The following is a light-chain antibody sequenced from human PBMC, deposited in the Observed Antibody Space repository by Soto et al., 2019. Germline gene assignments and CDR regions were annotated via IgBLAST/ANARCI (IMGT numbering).Light chain of an antibody. V-gene: IGKV1-9*01. CDR2: AAS. CDR1: QGISSY. Sequence: DIQLTQSPPFLSASVGDRVTISCRASQGISSYLAWYQQKPGKAPKLLIYAASTLQSGVPSRFTGSGSGTEFALAISSLQAEDFATYYCQQLKSFPFAFGPGTKVDIK. CDR3: QQLKSFPFA. J-gene: IGKJ3*01.